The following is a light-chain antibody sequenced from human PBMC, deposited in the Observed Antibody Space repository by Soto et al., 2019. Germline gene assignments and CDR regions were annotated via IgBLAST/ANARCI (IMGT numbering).Light chain of an antibody. CDR3: LSYDSGVAWV. CDR1: SSNIGARYD. V-gene: IGLV1-40*01. J-gene: IGLJ3*02. Sequence: QSVLTQPPSVSGAPGQRVTISCTGSSSNIGARYDVHWYQQLPETAPKLLIYDNNNRPSGVPDRFSGSKSGTSASLAITGLQADDEADYYCLSYDSGVAWVFGGRTKLTVL. CDR2: DNN.